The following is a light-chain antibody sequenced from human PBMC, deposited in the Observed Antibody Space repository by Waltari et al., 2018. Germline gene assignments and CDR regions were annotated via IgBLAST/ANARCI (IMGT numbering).Light chain of an antibody. V-gene: IGLV3-1*01. CDR2: QDS. CDR3: QAWDSSPL. J-gene: IGLJ2*01. CDR1: KLGDKY. Sequence: SYELTQPPSVSVSPGQTASITCSGDKLGDKYACWYQQKPGQSPGLVSYQDSKRPSGIPERFSGSNSGNTATLTISGTQAMDEADYYCQAWDSSPLFGGGTKLTVL.